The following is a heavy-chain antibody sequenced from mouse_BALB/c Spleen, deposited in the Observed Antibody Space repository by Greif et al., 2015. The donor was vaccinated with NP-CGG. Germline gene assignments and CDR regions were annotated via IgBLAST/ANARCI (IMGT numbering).Heavy chain of an antibody. V-gene: IGHV5-12-2*01. Sequence: EVHLVESGGGLVQPGGSLKLSCAASGLTFSSYTMSWVRQTPEKRLEWVAYISNGGGSTYYPDTVKGRFTISRDNAKNTLYLQMSSLKSEDTAMYYCARAYYGGYYAMDYWGQGTSVTVSS. D-gene: IGHD1-1*01. J-gene: IGHJ4*01. CDR3: ARAYYGGYYAMDY. CDR1: GLTFSSYT. CDR2: ISNGGGST.